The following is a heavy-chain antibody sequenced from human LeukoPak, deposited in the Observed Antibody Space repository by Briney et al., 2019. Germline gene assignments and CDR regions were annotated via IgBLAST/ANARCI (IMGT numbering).Heavy chain of an antibody. D-gene: IGHD3-3*01. CDR3: PRSRFTSVWSGYYGWFDP. V-gene: IGHV1-69*05. J-gene: IGHJ5*02. Sequence: GASVKVSCKASGGTFSSYAISWVRQAPGQGLEWMGGIIPILGTAKYAHKSQGRVTSATEESTRTVYTEPDSIKSDETALYYLPRSRFTSVWSGYYGWFDPWGQGTLVTVSS. CDR1: GGTFSSYA. CDR2: IIPILGTA.